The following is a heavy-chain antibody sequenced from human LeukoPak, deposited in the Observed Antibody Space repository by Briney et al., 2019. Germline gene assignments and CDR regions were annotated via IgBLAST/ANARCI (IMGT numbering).Heavy chain of an antibody. Sequence: SETLSLTCTVSGGSISSSSYYWGWIRQPPGKGLEWIGSIYYSGSTYYNPSLKSRVTISVDTSKNQFSLKLSSVTAADTAVYYCARDQGEWELWGQGTLVTVSS. D-gene: IGHD1-26*01. CDR3: ARDQGEWEL. CDR1: GGSISSSSYY. CDR2: IYYSGST. J-gene: IGHJ4*02. V-gene: IGHV4-39*07.